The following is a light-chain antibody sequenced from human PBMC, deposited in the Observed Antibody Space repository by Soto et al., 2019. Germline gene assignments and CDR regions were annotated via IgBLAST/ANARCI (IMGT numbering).Light chain of an antibody. Sequence: QSVLTQPASVSGSPGQSITISCTGSSSDVGGYNYVSWYQQHPGKAPKLMIYDVSNRPSGVSNRFSGSKSGNTAPLTISGLQAEDEADYYCSSYTSSSTLVVFGGGTKVTV. CDR3: SSYTSSSTLVV. V-gene: IGLV2-14*01. CDR2: DVS. CDR1: SSDVGGYNY. J-gene: IGLJ2*01.